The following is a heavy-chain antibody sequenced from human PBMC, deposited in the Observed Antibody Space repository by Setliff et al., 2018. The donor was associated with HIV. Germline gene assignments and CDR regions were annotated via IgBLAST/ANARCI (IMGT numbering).Heavy chain of an antibody. CDR2: IKEDGSEK. J-gene: IGHJ6*03. CDR3: ARDRVAAAGEAYYYYYMDV. D-gene: IGHD6-13*01. Sequence: GGSLRLSCAPSGFRFSDYSMNWVRQAPGKGLEWVASIKEDGSEKYYVDSVKGRFTVSRDNAKNSLYRQMNSLRAEDTAVYYCARDRVAAAGEAYYYYYMDVWGKGTTVTVSS. V-gene: IGHV3-7*01. CDR1: GFRFSDYS.